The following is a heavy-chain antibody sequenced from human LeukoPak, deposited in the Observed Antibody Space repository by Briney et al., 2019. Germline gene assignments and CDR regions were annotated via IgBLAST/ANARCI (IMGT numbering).Heavy chain of an antibody. V-gene: IGHV3-23*01. CDR2: IGRGSDWT. CDR3: VKEGFYYLDV. CDR1: GFTFSNHA. J-gene: IGHJ6*03. Sequence: PGGSLRLSCAASGFTFSNHAMAWVRQAPGRGLEWVSTIGRGSDWTLFADSVKGRFTISRDNSKNALYLQLNSPRAEDTAIYYCVKEGFYYLDVWGKGTTVTVSS.